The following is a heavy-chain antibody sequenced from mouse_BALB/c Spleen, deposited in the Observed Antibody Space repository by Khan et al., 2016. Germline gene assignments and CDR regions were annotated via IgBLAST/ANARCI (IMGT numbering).Heavy chain of an antibody. V-gene: IGHV3-1*02. CDR3: TRGDYYGSCY. D-gene: IGHD1-1*01. CDR1: GYSISSGYS. CDR2: IHYSGST. Sequence: EVQLQESGPDLVKPSQSLSLTCTVTGYSISSGYSWHWIRQFPGNKLEWMAYIHYSGSTNYNPSLKSRISITRDTSKNQFFLQLISVTTEDTATYDSTRGDYYGSCYWGQGTTLTVSS. J-gene: IGHJ2*01.